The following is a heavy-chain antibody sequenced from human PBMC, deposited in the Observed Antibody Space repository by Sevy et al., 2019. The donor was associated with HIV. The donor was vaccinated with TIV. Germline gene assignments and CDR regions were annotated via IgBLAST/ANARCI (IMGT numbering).Heavy chain of an antibody. J-gene: IGHJ4*02. Sequence: ASVKVSCKASGYTFTGYYMHSVRQAPGQGLEWMGWINPNSGGTNYAQKFQGRVTMTRDTSISTAYMELSRLRSDDTAVYYCARAVSYSSSWYGSPYYFDYWGQGTLVTVSS. CDR1: GYTFTGYY. D-gene: IGHD6-13*01. V-gene: IGHV1-2*02. CDR3: ARAVSYSSSWYGSPYYFDY. CDR2: INPNSGGT.